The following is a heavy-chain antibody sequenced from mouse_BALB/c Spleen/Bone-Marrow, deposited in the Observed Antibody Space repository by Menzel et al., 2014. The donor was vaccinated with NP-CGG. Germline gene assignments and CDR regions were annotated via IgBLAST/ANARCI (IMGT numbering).Heavy chain of an antibody. D-gene: IGHD4-1*01. J-gene: IGHJ2*01. CDR2: IYPGSGNT. V-gene: IGHV1-84*02. CDR3: VRNWDPY. Sequence: QVQLQQSGPELVKPGASVKISSKVSGYTFTDYYINWVKQKPGRGLEWIGWIYPGSGNTKYNEKFKGKATLTVDTSSSTAYMQLSSLTSEDTAVYFCVRNWDPYWGQGTTLTVSS. CDR1: GYTFTDYY.